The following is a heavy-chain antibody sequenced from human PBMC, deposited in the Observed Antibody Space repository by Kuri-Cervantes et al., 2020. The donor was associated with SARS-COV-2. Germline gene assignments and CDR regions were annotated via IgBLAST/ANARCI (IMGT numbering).Heavy chain of an antibody. CDR2: INPSGGST. D-gene: IGHD3-22*01. Sequence: VSEKVSCKASGYTFTSYYMHWVRQAPGQGLEWMGIINPSGGSTSYAQRFQGRVTMTRDTSTSTVYMELSSLRSEDTAVYYCAVEPGGGYYPHWGQGTLVTVSS. V-gene: IGHV1-46*01. CDR1: GYTFTSYY. CDR3: AVEPGGGYYPH. J-gene: IGHJ4*02.